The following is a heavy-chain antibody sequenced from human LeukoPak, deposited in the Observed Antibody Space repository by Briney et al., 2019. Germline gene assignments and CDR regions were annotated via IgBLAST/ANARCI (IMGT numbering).Heavy chain of an antibody. Sequence: GGSLRLSCAASGFTFSDYYMSWIRQAPGKGLEWVSYISGNGGTKYDAGSVKGRFTISRDNAKNSLYPQMNSLRAEDTAVYYCARDRDYYGSGSHYEYWGQGTLVTVSS. CDR2: ISGNGGTK. J-gene: IGHJ4*02. CDR3: ARDRDYYGSGSHYEY. D-gene: IGHD3-10*01. CDR1: GFTFSDYY. V-gene: IGHV3-11*01.